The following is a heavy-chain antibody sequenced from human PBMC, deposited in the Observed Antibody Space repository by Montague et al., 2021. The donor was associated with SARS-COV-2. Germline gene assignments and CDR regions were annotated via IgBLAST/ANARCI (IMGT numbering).Heavy chain of an antibody. D-gene: IGHD4-23*01. CDR2: IYHNGST. V-gene: IGHV4-59*01. CDR1: GGSISSYY. Sequence: SETLSLTCTVSGGSISSYYWTWIRQPPGKGLESIGYIYHNGSTKYNPSLKSRVTISVNTSKNQFSLKLSSVSVADTAVYYCARGGGNFAEDYNYTMDVWGQGTTVTVSS. J-gene: IGHJ6*02. CDR3: ARGGGNFAEDYNYTMDV.